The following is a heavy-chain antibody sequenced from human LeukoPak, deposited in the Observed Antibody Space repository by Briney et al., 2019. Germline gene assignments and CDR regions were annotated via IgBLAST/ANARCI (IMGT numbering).Heavy chain of an antibody. CDR1: GGSVSSGSYY. Sequence: SETLSLTCTVSGGSVSSGSYYWSWIRQPPGKGLEWIGYIYYSGSTNYNPSLKSRATISVDTSKNHFSLKLSSVTAADTAMYYCAREYSYGYFDYWGQGTLVTVSS. CDR2: IYYSGST. J-gene: IGHJ4*02. D-gene: IGHD5-18*01. V-gene: IGHV4-61*03. CDR3: AREYSYGYFDY.